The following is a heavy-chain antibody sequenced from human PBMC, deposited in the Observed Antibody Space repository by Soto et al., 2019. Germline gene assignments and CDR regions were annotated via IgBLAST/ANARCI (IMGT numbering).Heavy chain of an antibody. Sequence: EVQLVESGGGLVQPGGSLRLSCAASGFTFSSYSMNWVRQAPGKGLEWVSYISSSSSSIYYADSVKGRFTISRDNAKNTLYLQMNSLRDEDTAVYYCARVACVYSRGCLDYWGQGTLVTVSS. CDR2: ISSSSSSI. D-gene: IGHD6-19*01. CDR1: GFTFSSYS. J-gene: IGHJ4*02. CDR3: ARVACVYSRGCLDY. V-gene: IGHV3-48*02.